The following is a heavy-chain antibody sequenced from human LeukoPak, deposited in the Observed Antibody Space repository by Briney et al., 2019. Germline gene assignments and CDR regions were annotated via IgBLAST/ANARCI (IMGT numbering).Heavy chain of an antibody. CDR3: ARDRGGDYGRGRYYYYYMDV. Sequence: ASVKVSCKASGYTFTNYYMHLVRPAPGQGPEWMGIINSSGRSTSYAQKFHGRVTMTRDTSTSTVYIELSSLRSEDTAVYYCARDRGGDYGRGRYYYYYMDVWGKGTTVTVSS. J-gene: IGHJ6*03. D-gene: IGHD4-17*01. CDR2: INSSGRST. CDR1: GYTFTNYY. V-gene: IGHV1-46*01.